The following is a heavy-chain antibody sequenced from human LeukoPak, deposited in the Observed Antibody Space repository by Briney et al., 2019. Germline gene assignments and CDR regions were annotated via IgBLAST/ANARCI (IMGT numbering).Heavy chain of an antibody. CDR1: GFTFSNYG. Sequence: GGSLRLSSAASGFTFSNYGMHWVRQAPGKGLEWVAVVRYDGYNKYYAESVKGRCTISRDNSKSTVYLEMSSLRADDTAMYFCARDVGLRYFFDSWGQGTLVTVSS. V-gene: IGHV3-33*01. D-gene: IGHD1-26*01. CDR3: ARDVGLRYFFDS. CDR2: VRYDGYNK. J-gene: IGHJ4*02.